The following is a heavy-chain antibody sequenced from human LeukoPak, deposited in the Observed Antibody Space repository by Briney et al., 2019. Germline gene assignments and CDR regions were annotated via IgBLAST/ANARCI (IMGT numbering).Heavy chain of an antibody. CDR1: GDSASSGSYF. Sequence: SETLSLTCTVSGDSASSGSYFWSWIRQPPGKGLEWIGYIYYSGSTNYNPSLESRVTISVDTSKNQFSLKLNSVTAADTAVYYCARDHRIVATNYYYYAMDVWGQGTTVTVSS. D-gene: IGHD5-12*01. J-gene: IGHJ6*02. CDR2: IYYSGST. CDR3: ARDHRIVATNYYYYAMDV. V-gene: IGHV4-61*01.